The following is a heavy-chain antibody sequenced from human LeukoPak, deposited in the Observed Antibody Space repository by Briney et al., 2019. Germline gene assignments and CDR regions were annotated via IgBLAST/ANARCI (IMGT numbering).Heavy chain of an antibody. CDR3: ARVPVSGYLGGFDY. D-gene: IGHD3-22*01. V-gene: IGHV4-39*07. CDR2: IYYSGST. CDR1: GGSISSSSYY. Sequence: SETLSLTCTVSGGSISSSSYYWGWIRQPPGKGLEWIGSIYYSGSTYYNPSLKSRVTISVDTSKNQFSLKLSSVTAADTAVYYCARVPVSGYLGGFDYWGQGTLVTVSS. J-gene: IGHJ4*02.